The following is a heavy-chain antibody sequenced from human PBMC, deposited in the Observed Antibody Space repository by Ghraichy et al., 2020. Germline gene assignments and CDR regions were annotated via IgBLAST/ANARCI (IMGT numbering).Heavy chain of an antibody. J-gene: IGHJ3*02. CDR1: GGSISSYY. Sequence: SETLSLTCTVSGGSISSYYWSWIRQTPGKGLEWIGYIYYSGSTNYNPSLKSRVTISVDTSKNQFSLKLSSVTAADTAVYYCARSPDIVATIDAFDIWGQGTMVTVSS. CDR2: IYYSGST. D-gene: IGHD5-12*01. CDR3: ARSPDIVATIDAFDI. V-gene: IGHV4-59*01.